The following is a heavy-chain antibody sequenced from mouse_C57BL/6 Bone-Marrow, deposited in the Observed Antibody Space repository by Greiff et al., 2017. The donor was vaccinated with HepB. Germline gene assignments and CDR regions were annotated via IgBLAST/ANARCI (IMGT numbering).Heavy chain of an antibody. CDR1: GYAFSSSW. J-gene: IGHJ1*03. CDR2: IYPGDGDT. CDR3: ARERDDHWYFDV. V-gene: IGHV1-82*01. Sequence: QVQLQQSGPELVKPGASVKISCKASGYAFSSSWMNWVKQRPGKGLEWIVRIYPGDGDTNYNGKFKGKATLTADKSSSTAYMQLSSLTSEDSAVYFCARERDDHWYFDVWGTGTTVTVSS.